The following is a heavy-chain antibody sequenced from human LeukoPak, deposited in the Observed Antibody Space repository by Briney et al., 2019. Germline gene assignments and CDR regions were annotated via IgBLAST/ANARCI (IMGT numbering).Heavy chain of an antibody. CDR3: ARFLGYCSSTSCYRNWFDP. V-gene: IGHV1-46*01. CDR2: INPSGGDT. Sequence: ASVKVSCKASGYTFTSYYMYWVRQAPGQGLEWMGIINPSGGDTTYAQKFQGRVTMSRDTSTNTVFMELSSLRSEDTAIYYCARFLGYCSSTSCYRNWFDPWGQGTLVTVSS. J-gene: IGHJ5*02. CDR1: GYTFTSYY. D-gene: IGHD2-2*01.